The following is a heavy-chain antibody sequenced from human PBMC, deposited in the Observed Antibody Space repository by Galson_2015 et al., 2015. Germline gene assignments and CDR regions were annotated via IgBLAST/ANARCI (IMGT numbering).Heavy chain of an antibody. CDR2: IKQDGSEK. D-gene: IGHD2-2*01. V-gene: IGHV3-7*03. J-gene: IGHJ5*02. Sequence: SLRLSCAASGFTFSSYWMSWVRQAPGKGLEWVANIKQDGSEKYYVDSVKGRFTISRDNAKNSLYLQMNSLRAEDTAVYYCARVRAQGKYQLLHSGWFDPWGQGTLVTVSS. CDR3: ARVRAQGKYQLLHSGWFDP. CDR1: GFTFSSYW.